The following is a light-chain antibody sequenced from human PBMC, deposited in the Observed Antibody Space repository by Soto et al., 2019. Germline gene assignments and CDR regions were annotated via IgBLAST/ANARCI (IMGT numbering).Light chain of an antibody. J-gene: IGKJ1*01. CDR2: RAS. CDR3: LQYHNLWA. CDR1: QKIYSN. Sequence: IVMTQSPATLSVSPGERATLSCRASQKIYSNVAWYQQRPGQAPRLLIYRASTRAIGIPARFSGSGSGTEFTLTISSLQSEDFTVYSCLQYHNLWAFGQGTKVEIK. V-gene: IGKV3-15*01.